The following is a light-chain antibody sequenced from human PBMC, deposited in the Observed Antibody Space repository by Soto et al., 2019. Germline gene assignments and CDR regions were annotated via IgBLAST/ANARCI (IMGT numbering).Light chain of an antibody. CDR3: QQYNGT. CDR2: KAS. CDR1: QTISSW. Sequence: DIQMTQSPSTLSGSGGDRVTITCRASQTISSWLAWYQQKPGKAPKLLIYKASTLKSGVPSRFSGSGSGTEFTLTISSLQPEDFATYYCQQYNGTFGQGTKVDI. J-gene: IGKJ1*01. V-gene: IGKV1-5*03.